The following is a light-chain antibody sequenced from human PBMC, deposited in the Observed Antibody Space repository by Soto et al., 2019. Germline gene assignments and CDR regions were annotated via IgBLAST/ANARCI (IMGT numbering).Light chain of an antibody. CDR3: QQYGSSSLLT. V-gene: IGKV3-20*01. Sequence: EIVLTQSPGTLSLSPGERATLSCRASQSVSSSYLAWYQQKPGQAPRLLIYGASSRATGIPDRLSGSGSGTDFTLTISRLEPEDFAVYYCQQYGSSSLLTFGGGTKVEIK. J-gene: IGKJ4*01. CDR2: GAS. CDR1: QSVSSSY.